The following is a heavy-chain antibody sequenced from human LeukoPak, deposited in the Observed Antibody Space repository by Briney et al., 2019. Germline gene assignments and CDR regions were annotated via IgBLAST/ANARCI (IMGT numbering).Heavy chain of an antibody. D-gene: IGHD2-21*01. CDR1: GYSISSGNY. V-gene: IGHV4-38-2*02. CDR2: IYHSGST. CDR3: ARGNSDRFPPYMDY. J-gene: IGHJ4*02. Sequence: SETLSLTCTVSGYSISSGNYWGWIRQSPGKGLEWIGTIYHSGSTYYNPSLKSRVTISVDTSKNQISLRLSSVTAADTAIYYCARGNSDRFPPYMDYWGQGTLVTVSS.